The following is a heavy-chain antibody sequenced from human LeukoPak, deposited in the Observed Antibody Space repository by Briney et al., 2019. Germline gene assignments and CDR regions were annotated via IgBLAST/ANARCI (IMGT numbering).Heavy chain of an antibody. CDR1: GFTFCIYN. D-gene: IGHD6-13*01. Sequence: GGSLRLSCAASGFTFCIYNMNWVRQAPGKGLEWVSYISSSSSTIYYADSVKGRFTISRDNAKNSLYLQMNSLRAEDTAVYYCARGRGSNLVNYYYMDVWGKGTTVTVSS. V-gene: IGHV3-48*01. CDR2: ISSSSSTI. J-gene: IGHJ6*03. CDR3: ARGRGSNLVNYYYMDV.